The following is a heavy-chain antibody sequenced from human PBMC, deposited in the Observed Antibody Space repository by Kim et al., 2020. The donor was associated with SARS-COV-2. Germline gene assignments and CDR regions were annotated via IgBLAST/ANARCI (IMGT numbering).Heavy chain of an antibody. D-gene: IGHD2-2*01. V-gene: IGHV3-43*02. Sequence: GGSLRLSCGASGFRFDEYDMNWVRQAPGKGLEWVSLISADGSSTYYADSVKGRFTISRDNNRNSLYLQMSSLRSEDTAFYFCAKDVCSRPSCPYYYYYGMDVWGQGTTVIVSS. J-gene: IGHJ6*02. CDR1: GFRFDEYD. CDR3: AKDVCSRPSCPYYYYYGMDV. CDR2: ISADGSST.